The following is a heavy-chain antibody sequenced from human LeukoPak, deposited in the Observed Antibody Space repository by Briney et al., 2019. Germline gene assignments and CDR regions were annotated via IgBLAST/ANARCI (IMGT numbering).Heavy chain of an antibody. CDR3: IRVNNGYAKDFDY. CDR1: GYTFTGYY. CDR2: SRNKANSYTT. V-gene: IGHV3-72*01. D-gene: IGHD2-8*01. J-gene: IGHJ4*02. Sequence: SCKAFGYTFTGYYMHWVRQAPGKGLEWVGRSRNKANSYTTEYAASVRGRFTISRDDSKNSLYLQMNSLKIEDTAVYYCIRVNNGYAKDFDYWGQGTLVTVSS.